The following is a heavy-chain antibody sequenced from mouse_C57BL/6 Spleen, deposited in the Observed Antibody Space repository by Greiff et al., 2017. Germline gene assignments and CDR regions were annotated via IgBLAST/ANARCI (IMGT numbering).Heavy chain of an antibody. J-gene: IGHJ4*01. D-gene: IGHD2-4*01. Sequence: QVQLQQSGAELMKPGASVKLSCKASGYTFTGYWIEWVKQRPGHGLEWIGEILPGSGNTNYNEKFKGKATFTADTSSNTAYMQLSSLTTEDSAIYYCARVRDDSDYYAMDYWGQGTSVTVSS. CDR2: ILPGSGNT. V-gene: IGHV1-9*01. CDR1: GYTFTGYW. CDR3: ARVRDDSDYYAMDY.